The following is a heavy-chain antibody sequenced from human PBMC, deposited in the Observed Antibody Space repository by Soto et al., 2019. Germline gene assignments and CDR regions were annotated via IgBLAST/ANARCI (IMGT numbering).Heavy chain of an antibody. D-gene: IGHD6-19*01. CDR1: GGSISSSSYY. CDR3: ARGHSSGWYVIDY. J-gene: IGHJ4*02. Sequence: QLQLQESGPGLVKPSETLSLTCTVSGGSISSSSYYWGWIRQPPGKGLEWIGSIYYSGSTYYNPSLKSRVTISVDTSKNQFSLKLSSVTAADTAVYYCARGHSSGWYVIDYWGQGTLVTVSS. V-gene: IGHV4-39*01. CDR2: IYYSGST.